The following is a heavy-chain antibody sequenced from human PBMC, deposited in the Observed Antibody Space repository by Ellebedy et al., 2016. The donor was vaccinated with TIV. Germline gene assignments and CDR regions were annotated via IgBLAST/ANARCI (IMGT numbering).Heavy chain of an antibody. CDR1: GFTFSSYW. CDR2: IKEDGSAK. V-gene: IGHV3-7*01. J-gene: IGHJ1*01. Sequence: PGGSLRLSCAASGFTFSSYWMTWVRQAPGKGLEWVANIKEDGSAKYYVDSVKGRFTTSRDNAKNSLYLQMNSLGVEDTAMYYCARSNVGHGKLFQYWGQGTLVTVSS. D-gene: IGHD1-26*01. CDR3: ARSNVGHGKLFQY.